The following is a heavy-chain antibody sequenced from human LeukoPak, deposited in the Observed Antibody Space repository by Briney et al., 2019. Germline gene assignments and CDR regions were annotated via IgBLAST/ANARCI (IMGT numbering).Heavy chain of an antibody. Sequence: SETLSLTCTVSGGSISSGSYYWSWIRQPAGKGLEWIGRIYTSGSTNYNPSLKSRVTISVDKSKNQFSLKLSSVTAADTAVYYCARDGFAGVVAPAAIYYWGQGTLVTVSS. J-gene: IGHJ4*02. CDR1: GGSISSGSYY. V-gene: IGHV4-61*02. D-gene: IGHD2-2*01. CDR2: IYTSGST. CDR3: ARDGFAGVVAPAAIYY.